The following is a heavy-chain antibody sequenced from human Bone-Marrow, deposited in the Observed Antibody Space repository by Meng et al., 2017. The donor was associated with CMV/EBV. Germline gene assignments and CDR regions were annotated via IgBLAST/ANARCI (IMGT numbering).Heavy chain of an antibody. J-gene: IGHJ6*02. CDR3: AKESRGYSYGGGGGMDV. CDR2: IRYDGSNK. D-gene: IGHD5-18*01. Sequence: GESLKIPCAASGFTFSSYGMHWVRQAPGKGLEWVAFIRYDGSNKYYADSVKGRFTISRDNSKNTLYLQMNSLGAEDTAVYYCAKESRGYSYGGGGGMDVWGQGTTVTVSS. V-gene: IGHV3-30*02. CDR1: GFTFSSYG.